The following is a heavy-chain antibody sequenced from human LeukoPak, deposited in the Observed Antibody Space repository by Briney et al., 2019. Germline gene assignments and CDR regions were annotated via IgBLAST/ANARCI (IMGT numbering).Heavy chain of an antibody. D-gene: IGHD3-10*01. CDR2: MNPNSGNT. CDR1: GYTFGSDD. V-gene: IGHV1-8*02. CDR3: ARGPRLTYYYGSGSSHFDY. Sequence: ASVKVSCKASGYTFGSDDINWVRQATGQGLEWMGWMNPNSGNTGYAQKFQGRVTMTRNTSISTAYMELSSLRSEDTAVYYCARGPRLTYYYGSGSSHFDYWGQGTLVTVSS. J-gene: IGHJ4*02.